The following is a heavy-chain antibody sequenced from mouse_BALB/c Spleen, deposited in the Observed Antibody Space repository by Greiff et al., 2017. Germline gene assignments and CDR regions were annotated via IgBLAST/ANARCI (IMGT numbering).Heavy chain of an antibody. CDR3: ARQGVGDYFDY. CDR1: GFTFSSYA. V-gene: IGHV5-9-3*01. CDR2: ISSGGSYT. D-gene: IGHD3-1*01. J-gene: IGHJ2*01. Sequence: EVKLMESGGGLVKPGGSLKLSCAASGFTFSSYAMSWVRQTPEKRLEWVATISSGGSYTYYPDSVKGRFTISRDNAKNTLYLQMSSLRSEDTAMYYCARQGVGDYFDYWGQGTTLTVSS.